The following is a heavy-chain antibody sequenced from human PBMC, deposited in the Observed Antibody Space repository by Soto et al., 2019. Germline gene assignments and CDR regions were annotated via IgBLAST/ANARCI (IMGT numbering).Heavy chain of an antibody. CDR1: GGSISSRSYY. CDR2: IYYTGIT. V-gene: IGHV4-39*01. J-gene: IGHJ4*02. D-gene: IGHD6-19*01. CDR3: ARPARQDTVDGKY. Sequence: PXATLALAFTVSGGSISSRSYYWGWIRQPPGKGLEWIGSIYYTGITHYNPSLKSRATISIDTSKNQFSLNLNSVTATDTAVYYCARPARQDTVDGKYWGQGTLFNV.